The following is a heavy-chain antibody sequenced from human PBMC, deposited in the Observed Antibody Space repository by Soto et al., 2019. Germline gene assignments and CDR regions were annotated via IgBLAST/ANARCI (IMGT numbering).Heavy chain of an antibody. D-gene: IGHD5-12*01. CDR3: AKWDGYGDP. V-gene: IGHV3-23*01. CDR2: ISVGGDRT. J-gene: IGHJ5*02. CDR1: GFSFSTNS. Sequence: GWSLRLSCAAFGFSFSTNSMAWVRQTPGKGLEWVSDISVGGDRTFYLESVKGRFTISSDTSKNVVYLQMNSLRADDTAVYFCAKWDGYGDPWGQGTLVTGSS.